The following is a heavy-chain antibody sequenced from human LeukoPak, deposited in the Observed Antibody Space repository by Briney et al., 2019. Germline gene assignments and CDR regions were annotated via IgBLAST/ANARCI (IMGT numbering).Heavy chain of an antibody. D-gene: IGHD4-17*01. Sequence: SVKVSCKASGYTFSTFGITWVRQAPGQGLEWMGRTIPILGIANYAQKFQGRVTITADKSTSTAYMELSGLRSEDTAVYYCARAHLDYGDYHHSFDYWGQGTLVTVSS. CDR1: GYTFSTFG. J-gene: IGHJ4*02. CDR2: TIPILGIA. CDR3: ARAHLDYGDYHHSFDY. V-gene: IGHV1-69*04.